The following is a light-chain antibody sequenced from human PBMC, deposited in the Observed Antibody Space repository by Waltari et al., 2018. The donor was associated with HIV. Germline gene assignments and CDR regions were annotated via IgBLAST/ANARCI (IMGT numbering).Light chain of an antibody. J-gene: IGLJ3*02. Sequence: SYVLTQPPSVSVAAGKTATITCGGTNIGRKTVTWYQQRPGQAPVLVIHDDKDRPTGIPERFSGSNSGNTATLTINRVEVGDEADYYCQVWNDGADREFGGGTKLAVL. CDR3: QVWNDGADRE. CDR2: DDK. V-gene: IGLV3-21*04. CDR1: NIGRKT.